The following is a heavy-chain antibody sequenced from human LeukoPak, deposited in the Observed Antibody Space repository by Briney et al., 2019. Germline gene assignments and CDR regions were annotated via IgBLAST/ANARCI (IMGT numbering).Heavy chain of an antibody. CDR2: ISSSGSTI. V-gene: IGHV3-48*03. D-gene: IGHD6-6*01. CDR1: GFTFSSYE. J-gene: IGHJ4*02. Sequence: GGSLRLSCAASGFTFSSYEMNWVRQAPGKGLEWVSYISSSGSTIYYADSVKGRFTISRDNAKNSLYLQMNSLRAEDTAVYYCARVGAARGFDYWGQGTLVTVSS. CDR3: ARVGAARGFDY.